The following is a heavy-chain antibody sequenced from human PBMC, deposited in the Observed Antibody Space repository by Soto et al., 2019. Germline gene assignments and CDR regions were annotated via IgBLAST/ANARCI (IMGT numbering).Heavy chain of an antibody. D-gene: IGHD1-1*01. CDR3: ARHRLRYHWNDFPYYYYGMDV. CDR2: ISYDGSNK. Sequence: QVQLVESGGGVVQPGRSLRLSCAASGFTFSSYAMHWIREAPGKGLEWVAVISYDGSNKYYADSVKGRFTISRDNSKNTLYLQMNSLRAEDTAVYYCARHRLRYHWNDFPYYYYGMDVCGQGTTVTVSS. J-gene: IGHJ6*02. V-gene: IGHV3-30-3*01. CDR1: GFTFSSYA.